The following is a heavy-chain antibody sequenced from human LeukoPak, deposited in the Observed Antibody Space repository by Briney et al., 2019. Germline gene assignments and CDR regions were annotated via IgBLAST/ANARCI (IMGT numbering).Heavy chain of an antibody. D-gene: IGHD3-10*01. V-gene: IGHV1-69*02. Sequence: ASVKASCKASGGTFSSYTISWVRQAPGQGLEWMGRIIPILGIANYAQKFQGRVTITADKSTSTAYMELSSLRSEDTAVYYCASGWFGEFHFDYWGQGTLVTVSS. CDR1: GGTFSSYT. CDR3: ASGWFGEFHFDY. CDR2: IIPILGIA. J-gene: IGHJ4*02.